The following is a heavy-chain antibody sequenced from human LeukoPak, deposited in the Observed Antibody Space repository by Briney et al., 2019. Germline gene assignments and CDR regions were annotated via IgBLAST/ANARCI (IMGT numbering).Heavy chain of an antibody. CDR1: RFTFSSYA. D-gene: IGHD5-18*01. J-gene: IGHJ4*02. Sequence: QPGGSLRLSCAASRFTFSSYAMSWVRQAPGKGLEWVSAISGSGGSTYYADSVKGRFSISRDNSKNTLYLQMNSLRAEDTAVYYCAKVIQLWLTGVDYWGQGTLVTVSS. CDR2: ISGSGGST. CDR3: AKVIQLWLTGVDY. V-gene: IGHV3-23*01.